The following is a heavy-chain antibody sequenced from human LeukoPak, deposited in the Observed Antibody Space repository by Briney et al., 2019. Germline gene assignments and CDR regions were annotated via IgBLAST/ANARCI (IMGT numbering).Heavy chain of an antibody. CDR2: TNQSGST. CDR3: ARGELRYFDWLLRGTYFDY. CDR1: GRSFSGYY. D-gene: IGHD3-9*01. Sequence: KPSQTLSLTCAVYGRSFSGYYWSWIRQPPGNGLEWIGETNQSGSTNYNPPLKTRVTISVDTSKNQFSLKLSSVTAADTAVYYCARGELRYFDWLLRGTYFDYWGQGTLVTVSS. J-gene: IGHJ4*02. V-gene: IGHV4-34*01.